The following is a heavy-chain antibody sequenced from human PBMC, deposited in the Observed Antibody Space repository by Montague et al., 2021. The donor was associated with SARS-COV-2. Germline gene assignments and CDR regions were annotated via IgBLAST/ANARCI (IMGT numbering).Heavy chain of an antibody. CDR1: GTSLSGYY. Sequence: SETLSLTCAVHGTSLSGYYWNWIRQPPGKGLGWIGEINHGGSTKYSPSLKSRLTISADTSKNQFSLKLTSVAAADTAVYYCARLRDGVVPSPILGVGPYYSYYYMDVWGRGTTVTVSS. V-gene: IGHV4-34*01. J-gene: IGHJ6*03. CDR2: INHGGST. D-gene: IGHD3-10*01. CDR3: ARLRDGVVPSPILGVGPYYSYYYMDV.